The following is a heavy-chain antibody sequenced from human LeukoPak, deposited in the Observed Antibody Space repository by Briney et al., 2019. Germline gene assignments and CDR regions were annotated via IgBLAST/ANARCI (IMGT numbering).Heavy chain of an antibody. CDR2: ISGSGGST. J-gene: IGHJ4*02. D-gene: IGHD3-3*01. V-gene: IGHV3-23*01. Sequence: GGSLRLSCAASGFTFSSYAMSWVRQAPGPGLEWVSAISGSGGSTDYADSVKGRFTISRDNSKNTLYLQMNSLRAEDTAVYYCAKGLRFLEWLFDAFDYWGQGTLVTVSS. CDR1: GFTFSSYA. CDR3: AKGLRFLEWLFDAFDY.